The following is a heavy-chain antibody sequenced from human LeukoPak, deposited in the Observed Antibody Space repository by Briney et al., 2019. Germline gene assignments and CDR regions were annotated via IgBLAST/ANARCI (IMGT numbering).Heavy chain of an antibody. D-gene: IGHD3/OR15-3a*01. CDR1: GATVSSYH. CDR3: ARGGGYDFWSAYYFPA. Sequence: SETLSLTCTVSGATVSSYHWSWIRQPPGKGLGWNGYISYNGTTNYNPSLKSRVTISLDTSNNQFSLNLRSVTGVDTTVYFCARGGGYDFWSAYYFPAWGQEALVTVPS. V-gene: IGHV4-59*02. CDR2: ISYNGTT. J-gene: IGHJ4*02.